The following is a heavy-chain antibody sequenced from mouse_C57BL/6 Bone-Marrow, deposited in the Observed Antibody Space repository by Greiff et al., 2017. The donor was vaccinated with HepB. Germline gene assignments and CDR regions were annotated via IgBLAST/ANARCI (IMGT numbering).Heavy chain of an antibody. CDR1: GFTFSSYG. CDR2: ISSGGSYT. J-gene: IGHJ4*01. V-gene: IGHV5-6*01. D-gene: IGHD1-1*01. CDR3: ARQITTVVATPYYAMDY. Sequence: EVKLVESGGDLVKPGGSLKLSCAASGFTFSSYGMSWVRQTPDKRLEWVATISSGGSYTYYPDSVKGRFTISRDNAKNTLYLQMSSLKSEDTAMYYCARQITTVVATPYYAMDYWGQGTSVTVSS.